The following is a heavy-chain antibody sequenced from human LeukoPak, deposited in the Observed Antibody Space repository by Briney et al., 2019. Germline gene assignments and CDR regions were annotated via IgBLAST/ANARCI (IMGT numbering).Heavy chain of an antibody. CDR2: IIPILGIA. CDR3: ARVLFRYGMDV. CDR1: GGTFSSYA. J-gene: IGHJ6*02. D-gene: IGHD3-10*01. V-gene: IGHV1-69*04. Sequence: SVKVSCKASGGTFSSYAISWVRQAPGQGLEWMGRIIPILGIANYAQKFQGRVTITADKSTSTAYMELSSLRSEDTAVYYCARVLFRYGMDVWGQGTTVTVSS.